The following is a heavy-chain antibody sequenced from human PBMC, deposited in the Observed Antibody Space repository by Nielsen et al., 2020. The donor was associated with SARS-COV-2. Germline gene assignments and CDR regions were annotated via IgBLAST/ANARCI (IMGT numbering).Heavy chain of an antibody. V-gene: IGHV3-7*03. Sequence: GGSLRLSCAASGFTFSSYWMSWVRQAPGKGLEWVANIKQDGSEKYYVDSVKGRFTISRDNAKNSLYLQMNSLRAEDTAVYYCAREAVAGDGFPVGAFDIWGQGTMVTVSS. CDR3: AREAVAGDGFPVGAFDI. CDR1: GFTFSSYW. J-gene: IGHJ3*02. D-gene: IGHD6-19*01. CDR2: IKQDGSEK.